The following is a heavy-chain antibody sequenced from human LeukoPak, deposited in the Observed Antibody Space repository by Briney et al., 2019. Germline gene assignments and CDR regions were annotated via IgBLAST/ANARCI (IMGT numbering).Heavy chain of an antibody. J-gene: IGHJ3*02. Sequence: SETLSLTCTVPGGSISSYYWSWIRLPPGKGLEWIGYLSKSGNTNYSPSLKSRVTIFGDTSKNQFFLKLSSVTAADTAVYYCARARYVNSFYAFDIWGQGTLVIVSS. CDR2: LSKSGNT. D-gene: IGHD3-9*01. CDR3: ARARYVNSFYAFDI. V-gene: IGHV4-59*13. CDR1: GGSISSYY.